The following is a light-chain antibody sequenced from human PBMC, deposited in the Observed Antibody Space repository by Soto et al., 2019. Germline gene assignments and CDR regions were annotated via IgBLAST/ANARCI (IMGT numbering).Light chain of an antibody. Sequence: DIQMTQSPSTLSASVGDRVTITCRASQSISSWLAWYQQKPGKAPKLLIYKASNLQSGVPSRFTGSGSGTEFTLTIRSLQPDDFATYSCQQYNSNPYTFGQGTKLEIK. CDR2: KAS. J-gene: IGKJ2*01. CDR1: QSISSW. V-gene: IGKV1-5*03. CDR3: QQYNSNPYT.